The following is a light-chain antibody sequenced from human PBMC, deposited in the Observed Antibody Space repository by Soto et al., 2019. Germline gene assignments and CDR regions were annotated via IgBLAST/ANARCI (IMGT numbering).Light chain of an antibody. V-gene: IGKV1-39*01. CDR3: QQSYNTPWT. Sequence: DIPMTQSPSSVSASLGDRVTITCRASQSISSSLNWYQQRPGKAPKLLIYAASNLQSGVPSRFSGSGSGTDFTLAISSLQPEDFATYHCQQSYNTPWTFGHGTKVEIK. J-gene: IGKJ1*01. CDR1: QSISSS. CDR2: AAS.